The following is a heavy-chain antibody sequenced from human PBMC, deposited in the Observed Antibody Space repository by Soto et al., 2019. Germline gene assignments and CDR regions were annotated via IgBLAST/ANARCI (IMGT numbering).Heavy chain of an antibody. Sequence: GESLKISCKGSGYSFTSYWISWVRQMPGKGLEWIGRIDPSDSYTNYSPSFQGHVTISADKSISTAYLQWSSLKASDTAMYYCASSIVVVTAAHYGMDVWGQGTTVTVSS. CDR2: IDPSDSYT. J-gene: IGHJ6*02. V-gene: IGHV5-10-1*01. D-gene: IGHD2-2*01. CDR3: ASSIVVVTAAHYGMDV. CDR1: GYSFTSYW.